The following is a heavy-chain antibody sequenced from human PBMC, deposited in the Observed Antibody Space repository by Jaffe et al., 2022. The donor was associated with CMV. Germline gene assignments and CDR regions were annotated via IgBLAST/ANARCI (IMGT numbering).Heavy chain of an antibody. Sequence: EVQLVESGGGLVQPGGSLRLSCAASGFTVSSNYMSWVRQAPGKGLEWVSVIYSGGSTYYADSVKGRFTISRDNSKNTLYLQMNSLRAEDTAVYYCAGVAAIRWMSGWFDPWGQGTLVTVSS. J-gene: IGHJ5*02. D-gene: IGHD2-15*01. CDR3: AGVAAIRWMSGWFDP. V-gene: IGHV3-66*01. CDR2: IYSGGST. CDR1: GFTVSSNY.